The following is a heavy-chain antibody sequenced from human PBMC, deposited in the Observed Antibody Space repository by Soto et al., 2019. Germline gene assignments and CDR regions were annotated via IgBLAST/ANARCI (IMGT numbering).Heavy chain of an antibody. CDR2: ISAYNGNT. J-gene: IGHJ3*02. CDR3: ARLMITFGVLLDAFDI. CDR1: GYTFTSYG. D-gene: IGHD3-16*01. Sequence: ASVKVSCKASGYTFTSYGISWVRQAPGQGLEWMGWISAYNGNTNYAQKLQGRVTMTTDTSTSTAYMELRSLRSDDTAVYYCARLMITFGVLLDAFDIWGQGTMVTVSS. V-gene: IGHV1-18*01.